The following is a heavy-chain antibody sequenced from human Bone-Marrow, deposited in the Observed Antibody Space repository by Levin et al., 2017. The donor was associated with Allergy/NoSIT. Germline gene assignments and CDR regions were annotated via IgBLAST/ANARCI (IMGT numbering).Heavy chain of an antibody. CDR2: ISGSGGST. Sequence: GGSLRLSCAAAGFSFFSYPMTWVRQSPGKGLEWVSVISGSGGSTHYAGSVRGRFTISRDNSDNRLYLQMNRLRPEDTAIYYCARSRYCSGGSGSCNWGPYHYYAMDVWGQGTSVTVSS. V-gene: IGHV3-23*01. J-gene: IGHJ6*02. D-gene: IGHD2-15*01. CDR3: ARSRYCSGGSGSCNWGPYHYYAMDV. CDR1: GFSFFSYP.